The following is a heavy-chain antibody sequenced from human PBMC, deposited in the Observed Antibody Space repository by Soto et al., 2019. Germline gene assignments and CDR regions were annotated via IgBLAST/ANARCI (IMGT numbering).Heavy chain of an antibody. D-gene: IGHD2-2*01. Sequence: QVQLVQSGAEVKKPGASVKVSCKASGYTFASYAISWMRQAPGQGLEWMGWISAYNGNTNYAQKLQGRVTMTTDTSTTTAYMELRSLRYDDMAVYYLAREPPAPGYWGQGTLVTVSS. CDR1: GYTFASYA. V-gene: IGHV1-18*03. CDR3: AREPPAPGY. CDR2: ISAYNGNT. J-gene: IGHJ4*02.